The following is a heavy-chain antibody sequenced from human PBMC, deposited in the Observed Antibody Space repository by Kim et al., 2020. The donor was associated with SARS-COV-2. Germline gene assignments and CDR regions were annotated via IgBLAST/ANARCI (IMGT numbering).Heavy chain of an antibody. J-gene: IGHJ4*02. V-gene: IGHV5-51*01. CDR2: T. Sequence: TRYSPSFQGQVTISADKSISTAYLQWSSLKASDTAMYYCARQVTGTPFDYWGQGTLVTVSS. CDR3: ARQVTGTPFDY. D-gene: IGHD1-20*01.